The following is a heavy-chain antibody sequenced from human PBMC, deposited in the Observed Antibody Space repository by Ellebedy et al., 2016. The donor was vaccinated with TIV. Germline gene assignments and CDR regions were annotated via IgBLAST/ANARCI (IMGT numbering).Heavy chain of an antibody. D-gene: IGHD3-9*01. CDR1: GFTFHSYG. Sequence: GESLKISCAASGFTFHSYGMHWVRQAPGKGLEWVTFIRYDGSDKYYADSVKGRFTVSRDNSKNTLTLQMNSPRPEDTAVYYCAKVLFAFCEFESPFDPWGQGTLVIVSS. J-gene: IGHJ5*02. CDR2: IRYDGSDK. V-gene: IGHV3-30*02. CDR3: AKVLFAFCEFESPFDP.